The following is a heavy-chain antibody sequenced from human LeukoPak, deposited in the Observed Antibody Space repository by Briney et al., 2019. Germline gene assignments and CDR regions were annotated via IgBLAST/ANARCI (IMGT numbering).Heavy chain of an antibody. V-gene: IGHV4-30-2*01. CDR2: IYHSGST. Sequence: SQTLSLTCTVSGGSISSGGYYWSWIRQPPGKGLEWIGYIYHSGSTYYNSSLKSRVTISVDTSKNQFSLKVSSVTAADTAVYYCASKVTRTVDYWGQGTLVTVSS. J-gene: IGHJ4*02. CDR1: GGSISSGGYY. CDR3: ASKVTRTVDY. D-gene: IGHD3/OR15-3a*01.